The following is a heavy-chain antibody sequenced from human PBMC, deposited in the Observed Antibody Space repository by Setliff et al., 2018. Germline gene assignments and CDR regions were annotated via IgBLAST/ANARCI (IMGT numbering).Heavy chain of an antibody. CDR3: AGDWVAAAGLRHSDY. CDR2: IKQDGSEK. CDR1: GFTFSSYW. D-gene: IGHD6-13*01. Sequence: GGSLRLSCAASGFTFSSYWMSWVRQAPGKGLEWVANIKQDGSEKYYVDSVKGRFTISRDNAKNSLYLQMNSLRAEDTAVYYCAGDWVAAAGLRHSDYWGQGTLVTVSS. V-gene: IGHV3-7*01. J-gene: IGHJ4*02.